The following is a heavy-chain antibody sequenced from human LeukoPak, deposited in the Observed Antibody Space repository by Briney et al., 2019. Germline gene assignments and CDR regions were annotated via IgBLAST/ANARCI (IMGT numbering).Heavy chain of an antibody. CDR2: ISAYNGNT. V-gene: IGHV1-18*01. CDR1: GYTFTSYG. CDR3: ASGFLGGYDSNFDY. Sequence: ASVKVSCKASGYTFTSYGISWVRQAPGQGLEWVGWISAYNGNTNYAQKLQGRVTMTTDTSTSTAYMELRSLRSDDTAGYYCASGFLGGYDSNFDYWGQGTLVTVSS. D-gene: IGHD5-12*01. J-gene: IGHJ4*02.